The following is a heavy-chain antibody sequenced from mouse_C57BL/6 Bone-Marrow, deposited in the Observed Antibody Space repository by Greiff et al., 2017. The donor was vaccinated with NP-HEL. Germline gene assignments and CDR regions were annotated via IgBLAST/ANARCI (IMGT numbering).Heavy chain of an antibody. J-gene: IGHJ2*01. Sequence: EVQLQESGAELVKPGASVKLSCTASGFNIKDYDMHWVKQRPEQGLEWIGRIDPEDGETKYAPKFPGKATITADTSSNTAYLQLSSLTSEDTAVYYCAFYGCDDVDYWGQGTTLTVSS. CDR2: IDPEDGET. CDR1: GFNIKDYD. D-gene: IGHD2-2*01. V-gene: IGHV14-2*01. CDR3: AFYGCDDVDY.